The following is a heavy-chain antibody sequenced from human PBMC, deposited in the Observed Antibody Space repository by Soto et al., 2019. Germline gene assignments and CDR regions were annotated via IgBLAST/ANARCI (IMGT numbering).Heavy chain of an antibody. CDR2: IRSRANNFAT. J-gene: IGHJ6*02. D-gene: IGHD2-2*02. Sequence: GGPLRLSCAASGFIFSCSAIHWVRQASGKGLEWVGRIRSRANNFATSSAASVKGRFTFSRDDSKNTAYLQMNTLKPEDTAVYYCARGQGAAIGDYYYHGMDVWGQGTTVTVSS. CDR1: GFIFSCSA. V-gene: IGHV3-73*01. CDR3: ARGQGAAIGDYYYHGMDV.